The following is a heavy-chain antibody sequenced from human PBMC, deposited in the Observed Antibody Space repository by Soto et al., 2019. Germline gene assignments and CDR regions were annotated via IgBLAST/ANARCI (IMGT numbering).Heavy chain of an antibody. CDR1: GGSISSYY. D-gene: IGHD3-10*01. V-gene: IGHV4-59*08. CDR2: IYYSGST. J-gene: IGHJ6*03. CDR3: VRNYYGSGSYSPYYYYYMDV. Sequence: SETLSLTCTVSGGSISSYYWSWIRQPPGKGLEWIGYIYYSGSTNYNPSLKSRVTISVDTSKNQFSLKLSSVTAADTAVYYCVRNYYGSGSYSPYYYYYMDVWGKGTTVTVSS.